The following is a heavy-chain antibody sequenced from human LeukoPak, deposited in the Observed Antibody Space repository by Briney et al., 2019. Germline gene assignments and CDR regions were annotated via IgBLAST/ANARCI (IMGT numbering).Heavy chain of an antibody. CDR1: GGTFSSYA. CDR2: IIPIFGTA. Sequence: SVKVSCKASGGTFSSYAINWVRQAPGQGLEWMGGIIPIFGTANYAQKFQGRVTITADESTSTAYMELSGLKSEDTAVYYCARDGVGAAKRGAFDYWGQGALVTVSS. CDR3: ARDGVGAAKRGAFDY. D-gene: IGHD2-15*01. J-gene: IGHJ4*02. V-gene: IGHV1-69*13.